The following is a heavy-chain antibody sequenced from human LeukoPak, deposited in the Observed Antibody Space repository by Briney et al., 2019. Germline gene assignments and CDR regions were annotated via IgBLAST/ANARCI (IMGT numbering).Heavy chain of an antibody. D-gene: IGHD2-2*01. CDR1: GFTFRTYA. Sequence: GGSLRLSFTASGFTFRTYAMSWVRQAPGKGLEWVSAITDSGGNTYYAAPVKGRFTISRDNSKNTLYLQMNSLRAEDTAAYYCAKDGWGVVVPAAMPSDYWGQGTLVTVSS. J-gene: IGHJ4*02. CDR2: ITDSGGNT. CDR3: AKDGWGVVVPAAMPSDY. V-gene: IGHV3-23*01.